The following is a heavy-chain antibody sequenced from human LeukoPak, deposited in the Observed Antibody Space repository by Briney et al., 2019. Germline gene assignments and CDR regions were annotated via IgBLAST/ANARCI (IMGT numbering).Heavy chain of an antibody. CDR1: GYTFTGYY. J-gene: IGHJ4*02. CDR3: ARVMITFGGVIVTIDY. CDR2: ISAYNGNT. Sequence: ASVKVSCKASGYTFTGYYMHWVRQAPGQGLEWMGWISAYNGNTNYAQKLQGRVTMTTDTSTSTAYMELRSLRSDDTAVYYCARVMITFGGVIVTIDYWGQGTLVTVSS. V-gene: IGHV1-18*04. D-gene: IGHD3-16*02.